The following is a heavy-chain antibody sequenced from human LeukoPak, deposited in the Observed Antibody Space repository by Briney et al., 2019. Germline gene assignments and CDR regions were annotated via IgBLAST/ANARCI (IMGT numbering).Heavy chain of an antibody. J-gene: IGHJ5*02. Sequence: SQTLSLTCAVSGGSISSGGYSWSWIRQPPGQGLEWIGYIYHSGATYYNPSLKGRVTISEDRSKNQFSLKLSSVTAADTAVYYCATYSSSDWFDPWGQGTLVTVSS. D-gene: IGHD6-6*01. V-gene: IGHV4-30-2*01. CDR3: ATYSSSDWFDP. CDR1: GGSISSGGYS. CDR2: IYHSGAT.